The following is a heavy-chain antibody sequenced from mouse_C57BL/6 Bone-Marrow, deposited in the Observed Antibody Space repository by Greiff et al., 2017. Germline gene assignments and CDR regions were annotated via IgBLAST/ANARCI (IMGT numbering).Heavy chain of an antibody. D-gene: IGHD2-5*01. J-gene: IGHJ3*01. CDR3: ARKRDYSNTWFAY. Sequence: QVQLQQPGAELVKPGASVKLSCKASGYTFTSYWMHWVKQRPGQGLEWIGMIHPNSGSTNYNEKFKSKATLTVDKSSSTAYMQLSSLTSEDSAVYDCARKRDYSNTWFAYWGQGTLVTVSA. CDR1: GYTFTSYW. CDR2: IHPNSGST. V-gene: IGHV1-64*01.